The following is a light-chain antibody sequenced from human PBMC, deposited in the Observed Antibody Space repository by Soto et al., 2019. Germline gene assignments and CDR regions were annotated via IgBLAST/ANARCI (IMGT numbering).Light chain of an antibody. CDR1: QSISSW. V-gene: IGKV1-5*01. J-gene: IGKJ1*01. Sequence: DIQMTQSPSTLSASVGDRVTITCRASQSISSWLAWYQQKPGKAPKLLIYDASSLECGAPSRFSGSGSGTEFTLTISSLQPDDFVTYYCQQYNSYQGTFGQGTKVEIK. CDR2: DAS. CDR3: QQYNSYQGT.